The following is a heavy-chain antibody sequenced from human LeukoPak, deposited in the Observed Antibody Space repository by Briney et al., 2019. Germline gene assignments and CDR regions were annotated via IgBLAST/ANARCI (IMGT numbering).Heavy chain of an antibody. CDR2: INTDNGDT. CDR3: AREWWGYDVLTGDNWFDP. V-gene: IGHV1-18*01. Sequence: ASVKVSCKVSGFPFTTYGINWVRRAPGQGLEWMGWINTDNGDTNYAQKFQGRVTMTTDTSTSTVYIELRSLTSDDTAAYYCAREWWGYDVLTGDNWFDPWGQGTLVTVSS. D-gene: IGHD3-9*01. J-gene: IGHJ5*02. CDR1: GFPFTTYG.